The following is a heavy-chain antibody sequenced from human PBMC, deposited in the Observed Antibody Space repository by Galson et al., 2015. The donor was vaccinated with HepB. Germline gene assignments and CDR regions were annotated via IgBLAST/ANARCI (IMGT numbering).Heavy chain of an antibody. CDR2: ISSSSSSTI. CDR1: GFTFSSYS. J-gene: IGHJ6*02. Sequence: SLRLSCAASGFTFSSYSMNWVRQAPGKGLEWVSYISSSSSSTIYYADSVKGRFTISRDNAKNSLYLQMNSLRDEDTAVYYCAREGPGVYYYYGMDVWGQGTTVTVSS. CDR3: AREGPGVYYYYGMDV. D-gene: IGHD3-10*01. V-gene: IGHV3-48*02.